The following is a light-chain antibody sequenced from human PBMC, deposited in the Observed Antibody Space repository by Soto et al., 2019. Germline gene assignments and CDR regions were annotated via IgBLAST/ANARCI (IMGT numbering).Light chain of an antibody. CDR2: EVS. Sequence: QSALTQPASVSGSPGQSITISCTGTGSDVGGYNYVSWYQQHPGKAPKLMIYEVSNRPSGVSNRFSGSKSANTASLTISGRQAEDEADYYCSSYTSSSTLVFGGGTKLTVL. CDR1: GSDVGGYNY. J-gene: IGLJ3*02. CDR3: SSYTSSSTLV. V-gene: IGLV2-14*03.